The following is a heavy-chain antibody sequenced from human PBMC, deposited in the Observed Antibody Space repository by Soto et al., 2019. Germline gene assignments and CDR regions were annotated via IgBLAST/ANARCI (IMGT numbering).Heavy chain of an antibody. J-gene: IGHJ4*02. CDR2: ISAYSGKT. CDR3: ARDPYLGDHQY. V-gene: IGHV1-18*01. CDR1: GYTFTHYG. D-gene: IGHD3-16*01. Sequence: QVQLVQSGAEVRKPGASVKVSCKTSGYTFTHYGISWVRQAPGQGLEWVGWISAYSGKTHYAQKVQGKVTMTTGTSTSTAYLEVRSLRSDDTAVYFCARDPYLGDHQYWGQGTLVTVSS.